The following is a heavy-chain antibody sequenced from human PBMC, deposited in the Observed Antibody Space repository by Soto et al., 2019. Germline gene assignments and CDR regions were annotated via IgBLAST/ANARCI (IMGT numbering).Heavy chain of an antibody. J-gene: IGHJ5*02. D-gene: IGHD3-3*01. CDR2: IYYSGST. CDR1: GGSFSDNY. Sequence: SETLSLTCAVSGGSFSDNYWTWIRQFPGKGLEWIGCIYYSGSTKYNPSLKSRVTMSVGASWNQFSLKLTSVTAADTAVYYCARGQRFSDWFDPWGQGTLVTVS. CDR3: ARGQRFSDWFDP. V-gene: IGHV4-59*12.